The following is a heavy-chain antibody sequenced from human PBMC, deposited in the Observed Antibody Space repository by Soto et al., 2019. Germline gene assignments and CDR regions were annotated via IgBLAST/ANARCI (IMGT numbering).Heavy chain of an antibody. Sequence: QVQLQESGPGLVKPSQTLSLTCTVSGGSISSGGYYWSWIRQHPGKGLEWIGYIYYSGSTYYNPSLKSRVTISVDSSKNQFSLKLSSVTAADTAVYYCARGAPPPQTYYDILTGYYRGGYYYYYGMDVWGQGTTVTVSS. CDR3: ARGAPPPQTYYDILTGYYRGGYYYYYGMDV. CDR1: GGSISSGGYY. J-gene: IGHJ6*02. D-gene: IGHD3-9*01. CDR2: IYYSGST. V-gene: IGHV4-31*03.